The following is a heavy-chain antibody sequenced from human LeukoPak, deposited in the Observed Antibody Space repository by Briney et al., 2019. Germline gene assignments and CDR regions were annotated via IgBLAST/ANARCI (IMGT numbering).Heavy chain of an antibody. J-gene: IGHJ5*02. CDR1: GGSFSSGVYY. D-gene: IGHD3-22*01. CDR3: ARDSGYDSSGFYYGGFDP. CDR2: IHYSGSP. Sequence: SQTLSLTCSVSGGSFSSGVYYWSWIRRLPGKGLQWIGYIHYSGSPYYNPSLKSRVSISVDTSKNQFSLKLSSVTAADTAVYYCARDSGYDSSGFYYGGFDPWGQGTLVTVPS. V-gene: IGHV4-31*03.